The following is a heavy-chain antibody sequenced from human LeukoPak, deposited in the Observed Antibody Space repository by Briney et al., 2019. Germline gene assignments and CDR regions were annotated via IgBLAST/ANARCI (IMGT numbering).Heavy chain of an antibody. V-gene: IGHV6-1*01. D-gene: IGHD2-15*01. J-gene: IGHJ4*02. CDR3: ARDHCSGGSCYRRFDY. CDR1: GDSVSSNSAA. Sequence: SQTLSLTCAISGDSVSSNSAAWNSIRQSPSRGLEWLGRTYYRSKWYNDYAVSVKSRITINPDTSKNQFSLQLNSVTPEDTAVYYCARDHCSGGSCYRRFDYWGQGTLVTVSS. CDR2: TYYRSKWYN.